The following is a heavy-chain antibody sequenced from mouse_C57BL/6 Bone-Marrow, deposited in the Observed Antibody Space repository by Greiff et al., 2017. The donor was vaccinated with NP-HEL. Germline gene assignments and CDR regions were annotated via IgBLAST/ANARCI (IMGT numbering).Heavy chain of an antibody. V-gene: IGHV5-17*01. J-gene: IGHJ1*03. Sequence: EVQLVESGGGLVKPGGSLKLSCAASGFTFSDYGMHWVRQAPEKGLEWVAYISSGSSTIYYADTVKGRFTISRDNAKNTLFLQMTSLRSEDTAMYYCARDTTVVRKLYFDVWGTGTTVTVSS. CDR1: GFTFSDYG. CDR2: ISSGSSTI. CDR3: ARDTTVVRKLYFDV. D-gene: IGHD1-1*01.